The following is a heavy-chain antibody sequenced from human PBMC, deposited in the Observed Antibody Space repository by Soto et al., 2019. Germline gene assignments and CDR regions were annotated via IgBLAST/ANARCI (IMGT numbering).Heavy chain of an antibody. CDR1: GYTFTSYG. J-gene: IGHJ4*02. Sequence: ASVKVSCKASGYTFTSYGISWVRQAPGQGLEWMGWISAYNGNTNYAQKLQGRVTMTTDTSTSTAYMELRSLRSDDTAVYYCARDEEDIVVVVAAKAGALDYWGQGTLVTVSS. V-gene: IGHV1-18*01. D-gene: IGHD2-15*01. CDR3: ARDEEDIVVVVAAKAGALDY. CDR2: ISAYNGNT.